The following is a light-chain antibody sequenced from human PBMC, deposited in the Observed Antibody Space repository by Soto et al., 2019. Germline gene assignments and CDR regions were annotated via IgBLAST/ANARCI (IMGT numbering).Light chain of an antibody. CDR2: GAS. V-gene: IGKV1-39*01. J-gene: IGKJ3*01. CDR3: QQSYTAVFA. Sequence: DLQMTQSPSSLSASVGDRVTITCRASQNIRNYLNWYQQKPGKAPNLLIYGASSLQSGVPSRFSGSGSETDFTLTINNLQPEDFATYYCQQSYTAVFAFGPGTKVEIK. CDR1: QNIRNY.